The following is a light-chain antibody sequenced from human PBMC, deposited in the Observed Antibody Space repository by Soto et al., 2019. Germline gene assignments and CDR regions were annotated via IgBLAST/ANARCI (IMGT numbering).Light chain of an antibody. CDR2: EAS. CDR1: QSVSSY. Sequence: EIVMTQSPATLSLSPGDKVTLSCRASQSVSSYLSWYQQKPGQAPRLLIYEASKRATGIPARFSGSGSGTDFTITISSLETEDFAVYFCQQYSKWPRETFGPGTKVDIK. J-gene: IGKJ3*01. CDR3: QQYSKWPRET. V-gene: IGKV3-11*01.